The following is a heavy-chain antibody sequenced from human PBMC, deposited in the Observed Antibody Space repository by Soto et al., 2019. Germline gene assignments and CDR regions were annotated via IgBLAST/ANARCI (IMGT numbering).Heavy chain of an antibody. V-gene: IGHV1-3*01. CDR2: INAGNGKT. D-gene: IGHD2-15*01. CDR1: GYTFTGYA. Sequence: ASVKVSCKASGYTFTGYAMHWVRQAPGQRLEWMGWINAGNGKTKYSQKFQGRVNVNKDTSASTAYMELSSLRSEDTAVYYCARDLGGWPDYWGQGTLVTVSS. J-gene: IGHJ4*02. CDR3: ARDLGGWPDY.